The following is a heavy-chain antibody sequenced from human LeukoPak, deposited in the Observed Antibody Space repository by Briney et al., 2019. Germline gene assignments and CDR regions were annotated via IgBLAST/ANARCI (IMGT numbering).Heavy chain of an antibody. CDR2: ISYDGSNK. Sequence: QPGRSLRLSCAASGFTFSSYGMHWVRQAPGKGLEWVAVISYDGSNKYYADFVKGRFTISRDNSKNTLYLQMNSLRAEDTAVYYCSAWSRSYYFDYWGQGTLVTVSS. CDR3: SAWSRSYYFDY. CDR1: GFTFSSYG. J-gene: IGHJ4*02. D-gene: IGHD2-8*02. V-gene: IGHV3-30*03.